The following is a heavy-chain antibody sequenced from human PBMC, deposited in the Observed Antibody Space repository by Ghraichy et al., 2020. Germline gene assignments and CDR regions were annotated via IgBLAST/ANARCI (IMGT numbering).Heavy chain of an antibody. CDR2: IYHTGTA. J-gene: IGHJ6*03. D-gene: IGHD6-19*01. V-gene: IGHV4-38-2*02. CDR3: ATPAGSGGYFYYYYMVV. Sequence: SETLSLTCSVSGYSISNGYYWGWIRQPPGKGLEWIGSIYHTGTAYYNSALKSRVTISVDTSKNQFSLKMTSVTAADTAVYYRATPAGSGGYFYYYYMVVWGKGTTVTVSS. CDR1: GYSISNGYY.